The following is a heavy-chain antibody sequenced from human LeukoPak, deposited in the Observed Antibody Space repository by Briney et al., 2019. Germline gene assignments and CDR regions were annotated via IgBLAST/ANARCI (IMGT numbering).Heavy chain of an antibody. Sequence: SGGSLRLSCAASGFTFSDYYMSWIRQAPGKGLEWVSYISSSGSTMYYADSVKGRFTISRDNAKNSLYLQMNSLRAEDTAVYYCARAFVVVTATHFDYWGQGTLVTVSS. V-gene: IGHV3-11*01. CDR1: GFTFSDYY. D-gene: IGHD2-21*02. J-gene: IGHJ4*02. CDR2: ISSSGSTM. CDR3: ARAFVVVTATHFDY.